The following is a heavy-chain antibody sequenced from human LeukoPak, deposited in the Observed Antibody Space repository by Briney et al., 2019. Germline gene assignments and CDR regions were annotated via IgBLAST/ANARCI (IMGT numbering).Heavy chain of an antibody. D-gene: IGHD3-22*01. CDR2: INSDGSST. CDR3: APLYYYDSSGY. CDR1: GFTFSSYW. V-gene: IGHV3-74*01. J-gene: IGHJ4*02. Sequence: GGSLRLSCAASGFTFSSYWMHWVRQAAEKGLVWVSRINSDGSSTSYADSVKGRFTISRDNAKNTLYLQMNSLRAEDTAVYYCAPLYYYDSSGYWGQGTLVTVSS.